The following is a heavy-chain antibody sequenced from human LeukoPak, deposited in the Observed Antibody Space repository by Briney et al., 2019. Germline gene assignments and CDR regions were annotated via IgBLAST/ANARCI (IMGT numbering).Heavy chain of an antibody. V-gene: IGHV4-39*01. J-gene: IGHJ3*02. D-gene: IGHD3-22*01. Sequence: SETLSLTCTVSGGSISSYYWGWIRQPPGKGLEWIGSIYYSGSTYYNPSLKSRVTISADTSKNQFSLKLSSVTAADTAVYYCASGYYYDSSGYYEGESAFDIWGQGTMVTVSS. CDR2: IYYSGST. CDR1: GGSISSYY. CDR3: ASGYYYDSSGYYEGESAFDI.